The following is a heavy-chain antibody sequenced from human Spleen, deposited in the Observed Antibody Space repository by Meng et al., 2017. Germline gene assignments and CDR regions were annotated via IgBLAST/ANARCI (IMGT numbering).Heavy chain of an antibody. V-gene: IGHV4-30-2*03. Sequence: QLQLQECGSHLVKPLETLSLTCAVSGGAISSAANSWIWIRQSPGKGLEWVGYTFHNGRTNYNPSLKSRVTISVDTSNNQFSLKVTSVTAADTAVFYCARHKRYSYGYLYFDYWGQGTLVTVSS. J-gene: IGHJ4*02. CDR2: TFHNGRT. CDR1: GGAISSAANS. D-gene: IGHD5-18*01. CDR3: ARHKRYSYGYLYFDY.